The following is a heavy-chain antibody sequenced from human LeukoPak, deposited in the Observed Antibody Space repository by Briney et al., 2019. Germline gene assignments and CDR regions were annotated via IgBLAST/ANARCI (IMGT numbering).Heavy chain of an antibody. D-gene: IGHD1-26*01. V-gene: IGHV5-51*01. CDR1: GYSFTSYW. J-gene: IGHJ4*02. CDR3: ARVRGRSGFYFDY. Sequence: GESLKISCKASGYSFTSYWIGWVRQMPGKGLEWMGIIYPGDSDTRYSPSFQGQVTVSADKSISTAYLQWSSLKASDTAMYYCARVRGRSGFYFDYWGQGTLVTVSS. CDR2: IYPGDSDT.